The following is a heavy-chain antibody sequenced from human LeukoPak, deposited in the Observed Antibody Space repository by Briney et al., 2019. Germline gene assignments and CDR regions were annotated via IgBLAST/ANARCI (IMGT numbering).Heavy chain of an antibody. Sequence: GGSLRLSCAASGFSFSSSGMHWVRQAPGKGLEWVALIWSDGSNKYYADSVKGRFTISRDNSKNTLYLQMNSLRAEDTAVYYCARVWSSGWYPPGYWGQGTLVTVSS. CDR2: IWSDGSNK. J-gene: IGHJ4*02. V-gene: IGHV3-33*01. CDR3: ARVWSSGWYPPGY. D-gene: IGHD6-19*01. CDR1: GFSFSSSG.